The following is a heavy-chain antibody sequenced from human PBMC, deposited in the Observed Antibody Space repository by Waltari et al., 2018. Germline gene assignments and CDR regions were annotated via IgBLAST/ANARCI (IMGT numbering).Heavy chain of an antibody. CDR2: SNHKSGGT. CDR3: ERTTPRIAVAGYPLHFDY. CDR1: GYPFTGYY. J-gene: IGHJ4*02. D-gene: IGHD6-19*01. Sequence: QVQLVQSGAEVKKPGASVTVSCKSSGYPFTGYYMHWVRQAPGPGREWMGRSNHKSGGTNEAQKFQGRVTMTRDTSISTAYMELSRLRADDTAVYYCERTTPRIAVAGYPLHFDYWGQGTLVTVSS. V-gene: IGHV1-2*02.